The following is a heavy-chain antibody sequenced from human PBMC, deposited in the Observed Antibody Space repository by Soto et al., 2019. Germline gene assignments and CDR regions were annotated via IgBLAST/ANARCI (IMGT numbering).Heavy chain of an antibody. Sequence: GGSLRLSCAASGIIFNGFGMHWVRQAPGKGLEWVAVISYDGSNKYYADSVKGRFTISRDNSKNTLYLQMNSLRAEDTAVYYCAKDLLSDLRSIDYWGQGTLVTVSS. D-gene: IGHD3-10*01. J-gene: IGHJ4*02. V-gene: IGHV3-30*18. CDR2: ISYDGSNK. CDR3: AKDLLSDLRSIDY. CDR1: GIIFNGFG.